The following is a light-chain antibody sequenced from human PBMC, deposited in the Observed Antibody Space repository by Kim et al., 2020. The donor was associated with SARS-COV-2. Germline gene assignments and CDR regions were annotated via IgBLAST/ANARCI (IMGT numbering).Light chain of an antibody. V-gene: IGLV3-19*01. CDR1: SLRSHY. J-gene: IGLJ2*01. CDR2: GKN. Sequence: SSELTQDPAVSVALGQTVTMTCQGDSLRSHYASWYQQSPGQSPVLVLHGKNNRPSGIPDRFSGSRSGNTASLTITGAQAEDEADYYCTSRDSSGNHVVFG. CDR3: TSRDSSGNHVV.